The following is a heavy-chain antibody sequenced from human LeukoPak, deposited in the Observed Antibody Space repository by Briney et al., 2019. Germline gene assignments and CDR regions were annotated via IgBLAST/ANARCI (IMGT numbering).Heavy chain of an antibody. CDR2: INHSGST. Sequence: SETLSLTCAVYGGSFSGYYWSWIRQPPGKGLEWIGEINHSGSTNYNPSLKSRVTISVDTSKNQFSLKLSSVTAADTAVYYCARGRPDYDSSGYYYVPDYWGQGTLVTVSS. J-gene: IGHJ4*02. CDR3: ARGRPDYDSSGYYYVPDY. CDR1: GGSFSGYY. V-gene: IGHV4-34*01. D-gene: IGHD3-22*01.